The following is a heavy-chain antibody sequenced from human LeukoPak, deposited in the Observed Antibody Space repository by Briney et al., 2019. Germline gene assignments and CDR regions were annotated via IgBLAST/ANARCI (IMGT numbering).Heavy chain of an antibody. J-gene: IGHJ5*02. D-gene: IGHD4-23*01. CDR1: GGTFTSYA. CDR3: ARGSMTTVVTENWFDP. V-gene: IGHV1-69*04. Sequence: SVKVSCKASGGTFTSYAISWVRQAPGQGLEWMGRIIPISGRTNYAQKFQGRVTITADKSTSTAYMELSSLRSEDTAVYCCARGSMTTVVTENWFDPWGQGTLVTVSS. CDR2: IIPISGRT.